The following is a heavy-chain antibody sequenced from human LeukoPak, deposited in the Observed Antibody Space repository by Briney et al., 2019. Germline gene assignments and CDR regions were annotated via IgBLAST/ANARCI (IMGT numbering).Heavy chain of an antibody. V-gene: IGHV3-7*01. J-gene: IGHJ5*02. CDR3: ARDAGSRDWLDP. CDR2: IKQDGSEK. D-gene: IGHD5-24*01. Sequence: GGSLRLSCEASGFTFSSYWMTWVRQAPGKGLEWVANIKQDGSEKYYVDSVKGRFTISRDNAKNSPYLQMNSLRAEDTAVYYCARDAGSRDWLDPWGQGTLVTVSS. CDR1: GFTFSSYW.